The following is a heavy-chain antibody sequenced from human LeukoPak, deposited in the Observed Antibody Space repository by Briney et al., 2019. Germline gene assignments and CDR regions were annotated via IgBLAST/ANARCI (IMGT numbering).Heavy chain of an antibody. D-gene: IGHD6-19*01. CDR1: GYTLTELS. J-gene: IGHJ4*02. CDR2: INPNSGGT. V-gene: IGHV1-2*02. Sequence: ASVKVSCKVSGYTLTELSMHWVRQAPGQGLEWMGWINPNSGGTNYAQKFQGRVTMTRDTSISTAYMELSRLRSDDTAVYYCARGWQQWLGNDYWGQGTLVTVSS. CDR3: ARGWQQWLGNDY.